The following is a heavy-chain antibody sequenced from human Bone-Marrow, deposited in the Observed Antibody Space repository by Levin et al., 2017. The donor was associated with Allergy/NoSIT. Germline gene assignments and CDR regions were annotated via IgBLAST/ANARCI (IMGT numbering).Heavy chain of an antibody. CDR1: GFPFSSSA. CDR2: ISRTGGNT. Sequence: PGGSLRLSCGVSGFPFSSSAMSWVRLPPGKGLEWVSSISRTGGNTYYADSVKGRFTISKDNSLNTLFLQMDRLRADDTAIYYCAKLGAAVVTAIDHWGQGALVTVSS. D-gene: IGHD2-21*02. V-gene: IGHV3-23*01. J-gene: IGHJ4*02. CDR3: AKLGAAVVTAIDH.